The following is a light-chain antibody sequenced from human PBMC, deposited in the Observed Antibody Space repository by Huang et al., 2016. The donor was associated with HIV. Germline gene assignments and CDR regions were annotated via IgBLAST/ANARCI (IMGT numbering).Light chain of an antibody. CDR1: QDISNY. J-gene: IGKJ3*01. CDR3: QKYNSAPA. CDR2: AAS. V-gene: IGKV1-27*01. Sequence: DIRMTQSPSSLSASVGDKVTITCRASQDISNYLAWYQQKPGKVPKLLIYAASTLQSGVPSRFSGSESGTDFTLTINSLQPEDVATYYCQKYNSAPAFGPGTKVDIK.